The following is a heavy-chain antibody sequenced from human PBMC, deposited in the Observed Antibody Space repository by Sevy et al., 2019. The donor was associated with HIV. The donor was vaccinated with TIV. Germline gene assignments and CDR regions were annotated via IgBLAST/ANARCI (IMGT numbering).Heavy chain of an antibody. J-gene: IGHJ5*02. CDR2: FIPIFGKT. Sequence: SVKVSCKTSGGIFSNYVMHWVRQAPGQGLEWMGGFIPIFGKTNYAQKFQGRVTLTADESTSTAYMELSSLTSEDTAVYICARGNQGVPAAIHDWFDPWGQGTLVTVSS. CDR1: GGIFSNYV. D-gene: IGHD2-2*01. CDR3: ARGNQGVPAAIHDWFDP. V-gene: IGHV1-69*13.